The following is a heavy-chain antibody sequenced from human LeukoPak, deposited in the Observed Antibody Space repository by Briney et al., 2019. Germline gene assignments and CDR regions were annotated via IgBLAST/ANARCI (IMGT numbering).Heavy chain of an antibody. CDR2: ISQEGSRK. Sequence: GRSLRLSCGASGFTFSSHWMSWVRQAPGKGLEWVANISQEGSRKNYVGSVKRRFTISRDNAKNSLELQMNSLRVEDTAVYYCVRCDGYNSCYFDYWGQGTLVTVSS. D-gene: IGHD5-24*01. CDR1: GFTFSSHW. CDR3: VRCDGYNSCYFDY. J-gene: IGHJ4*02. V-gene: IGHV3-7*01.